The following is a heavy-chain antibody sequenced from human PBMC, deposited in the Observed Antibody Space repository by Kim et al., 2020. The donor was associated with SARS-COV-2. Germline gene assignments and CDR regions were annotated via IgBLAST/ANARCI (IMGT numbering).Heavy chain of an antibody. CDR1: GYTFTSYG. D-gene: IGHD2-8*01. CDR3: ARDVIVLMVYDRSFYYYGMDV. CDR2: ISAYNGNT. J-gene: IGHJ6*02. V-gene: IGHV1-18*01. Sequence: ASVKVSCKASGYTFTSYGISWVRQAPGQGLEWMGWISAYNGNTNYAQKLQGRVTMTTDTSTSTAYMELRSLRSDDTAVYYCARDVIVLMVYDRSFYYYGMDVWGQGTTVTVSS.